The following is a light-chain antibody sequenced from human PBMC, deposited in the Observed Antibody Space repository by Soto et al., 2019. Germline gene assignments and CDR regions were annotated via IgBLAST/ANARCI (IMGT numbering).Light chain of an antibody. CDR3: QQYNKWPIT. Sequence: ILSVSLAERSPLSCRARQAGGSNSGWYQQQPGQAPRLLIYGASTRASDTPARFSGSWCVKEFALTISRVQYEDVVYYYCQQYNKWPITFGQGTRLEIK. CDR1: QAGGSN. CDR2: GAS. J-gene: IGKJ5*01. V-gene: IGKV3D-15*01.